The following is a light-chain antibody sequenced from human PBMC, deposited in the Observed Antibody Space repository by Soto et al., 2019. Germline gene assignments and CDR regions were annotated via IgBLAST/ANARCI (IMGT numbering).Light chain of an antibody. CDR1: SSDVGGYNY. CDR3: CSYAGTFTVV. Sequence: QSALTQPRSVSGSPGQSVPISCTGTSSDVGGYNYVSWYQQLPGKAPKLMIYDVTKRPSGVPDRFSASKSGNTASLSISGLQAEDEADYYCCSYAGTFTVVFGAGTKLTVL. V-gene: IGLV2-11*01. J-gene: IGLJ1*01. CDR2: DVT.